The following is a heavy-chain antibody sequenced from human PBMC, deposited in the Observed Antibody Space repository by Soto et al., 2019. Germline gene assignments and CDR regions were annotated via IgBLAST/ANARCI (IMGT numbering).Heavy chain of an antibody. J-gene: IGHJ4*02. CDR3: ARDNGGGNYYDSSGYSTLGY. Sequence: GGSLRLSCAASGFTFSSYWMHWVRQAPGKGLVWVSRINSDGSSTSYADSVKGRFTISRDNAKNTRYLQMNSLRAEDTAVYYCARDNGGGNYYDSSGYSTLGYWGQGTLVTVSS. V-gene: IGHV3-74*01. D-gene: IGHD3-22*01. CDR1: GFTFSSYW. CDR2: INSDGSST.